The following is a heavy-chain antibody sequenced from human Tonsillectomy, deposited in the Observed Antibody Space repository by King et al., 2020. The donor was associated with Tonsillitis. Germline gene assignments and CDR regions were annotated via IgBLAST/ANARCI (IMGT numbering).Heavy chain of an antibody. Sequence: QLQESGPGLVKPSETLSLTCTVSGGSLSSYSLSLLRPPPWTVLELIGYIYYSVSTNYNPSLKSRVTISVDTSKNQFSLKLSSVTAADTAVYYGGRGGEEWGQGKLGT. CDR2: IYYSVST. D-gene: IGHD3-16*01. CDR3: GRGGEE. J-gene: IGHJ4*02. V-gene: IGHV4-59*08. CDR1: GGSLSSYS.